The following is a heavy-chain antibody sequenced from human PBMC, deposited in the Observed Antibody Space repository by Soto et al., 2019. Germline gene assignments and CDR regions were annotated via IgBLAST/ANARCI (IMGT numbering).Heavy chain of an antibody. Sequence: QVQLMQSGAEVKKPGASVKVSCKASGYTFTTYDINWVRQAPGQGLAWMGWMNPNRTNTGYAEKFQGRVTMTRDTSIRTAYMELSSLRYDDTAGYYCVRGGFLSHDHVIIAPATLGVDPWGQGTLVTVSS. D-gene: IGHD2-2*01. J-gene: IGHJ5*02. CDR2: MNPNRTNT. CDR1: GYTFTTYD. CDR3: VRGGFLSHDHVIIAPATLGVDP. V-gene: IGHV1-8*01.